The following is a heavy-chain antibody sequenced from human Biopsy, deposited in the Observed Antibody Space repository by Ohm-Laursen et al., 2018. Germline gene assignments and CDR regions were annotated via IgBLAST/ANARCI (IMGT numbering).Heavy chain of an antibody. Sequence: SDTLSLTCTVSRDSISNYYWTWIRQSPGKGLEWIGYIYYTGSTNYNPSVKSQVTISVDTSKNQFSLKLNSVTAADTAVYFCARDSRGGHLNTTLITGKNLDSWGQGIPVTVSS. CDR3: ARDSRGGHLNTTLITGKNLDS. CDR2: IYYTGST. D-gene: IGHD3-16*01. J-gene: IGHJ4*02. V-gene: IGHV4-59*01. CDR1: RDSISNYY.